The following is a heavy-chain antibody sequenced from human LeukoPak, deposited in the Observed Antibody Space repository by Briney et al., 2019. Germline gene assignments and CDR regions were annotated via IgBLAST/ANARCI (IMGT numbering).Heavy chain of an antibody. V-gene: IGHV3-23*01. D-gene: IGHD6-13*01. J-gene: IGHJ4*02. CDR2: ISVSSGNT. CDR1: GFTFAGQA. Sequence: GGSLRLSCAASGFTFAGQAMSWVRQAPGKGLEWVPGISVSSGNTHYADSVKGRFTISRDTSKNTVYLQMNSLRVDDTAVYYCAKKGSREFDYWGQGTLVTVSS. CDR3: AKKGSREFDY.